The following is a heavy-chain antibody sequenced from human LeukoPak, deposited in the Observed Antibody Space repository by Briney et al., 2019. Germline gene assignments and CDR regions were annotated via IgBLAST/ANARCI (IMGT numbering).Heavy chain of an antibody. V-gene: IGHV5-51*01. D-gene: IGHD6-13*01. CDR2: IYPGDSRI. CDR1: GYSFTSYW. J-gene: IGHJ5*02. Sequence: GESLKISCQGFGYSFTSYWIGWVRQMPGKGMGWMGVIYPGDSRIRYNPSFQGQVTISVDKSISTAYLQCVSLKASDTAMYYCACRDLTSTWSFPWGQGTLVTVSS. CDR3: ACRDLTSTWSFP.